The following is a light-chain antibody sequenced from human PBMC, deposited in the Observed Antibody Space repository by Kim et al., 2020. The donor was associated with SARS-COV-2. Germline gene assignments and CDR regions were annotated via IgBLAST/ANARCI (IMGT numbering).Light chain of an antibody. J-gene: IGKJ1*01. CDR3: QQYYSYWP. CDR2: DAS. CDR1: QSISSW. Sequence: IQMTQSPSTLSAYVGDRVTITCRASQSISSWLAWYQQKPGRVPKLLIYDASTLESGVPSRFSGSGSGTEFSLTITSLQPDDFATYFCQQYYSYWPFGHGTRWKS. V-gene: IGKV1-5*01.